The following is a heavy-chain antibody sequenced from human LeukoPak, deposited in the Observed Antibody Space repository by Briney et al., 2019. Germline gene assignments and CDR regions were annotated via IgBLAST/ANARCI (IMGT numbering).Heavy chain of an antibody. J-gene: IGHJ6*03. CDR3: ARVSSGWPYYYYYYMDV. V-gene: IGHV4-39*07. CDR1: GGSISSSSYY. D-gene: IGHD6-19*01. CDR2: IYYSGST. Sequence: SETLSLTCTVSGGSISSSSYYWGWIRQPPGKGLEWIGRIYYSGSTYYNPSLKSRVTISVDTAKNQFSLKLSSVTAADTAVYYCARVSSGWPYYYYYYMDVWGKGTTVTISS.